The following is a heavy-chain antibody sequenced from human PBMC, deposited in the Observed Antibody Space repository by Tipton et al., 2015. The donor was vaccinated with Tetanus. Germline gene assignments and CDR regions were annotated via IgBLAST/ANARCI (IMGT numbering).Heavy chain of an antibody. CDR3: ARCPYGGVSGTLYY. Sequence: LRLSRTVSGGSISSYYWSWVRQPPGKGLEWIGYIDYSGSTNYNPSLKSRVTISIDTSKKQFSLNLSSVTAADTAVYFCARCPYGGVSGTLYYWGQGILVTVSS. CDR1: GGSISSYY. D-gene: IGHD4-23*01. V-gene: IGHV4-59*01. CDR2: IDYSGST. J-gene: IGHJ4*02.